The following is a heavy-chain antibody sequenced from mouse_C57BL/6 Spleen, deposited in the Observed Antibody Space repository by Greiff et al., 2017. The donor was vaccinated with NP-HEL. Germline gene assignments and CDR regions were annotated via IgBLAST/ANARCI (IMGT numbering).Heavy chain of an antibody. Sequence: VQLQQSGAELVMPGASVKLSCKASGYTFTSYWMHWVKQRPGQGLEWIGEIDPSDSYTNYNQKFKGKSTLTVDKSSSTAYMQLSSLTSEDSAVYYCARGTGGYAMDYWGQGTSVTVSS. J-gene: IGHJ4*01. CDR2: IDPSDSYT. V-gene: IGHV1-69*01. CDR1: GYTFTSYW. CDR3: ARGTGGYAMDY. D-gene: IGHD4-1*01.